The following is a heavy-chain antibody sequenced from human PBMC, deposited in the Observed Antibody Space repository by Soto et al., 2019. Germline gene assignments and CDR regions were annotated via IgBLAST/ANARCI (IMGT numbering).Heavy chain of an antibody. D-gene: IGHD3-10*01. V-gene: IGHV4-31*03. CDR3: ARAVTMVRGVIGWFDP. J-gene: IGHJ5*02. CDR1: GGSISSGGYY. Sequence: PSETLSLTCTVSGGSISSGGYYWTWIRQHPGKGLEWIGYIYYSGSTYYNPSLKSRVTISVDTSKNQFSLKLSSVTAADTAVYFCARAVTMVRGVIGWFDPWGQGTLVTVSS. CDR2: IYYSGST.